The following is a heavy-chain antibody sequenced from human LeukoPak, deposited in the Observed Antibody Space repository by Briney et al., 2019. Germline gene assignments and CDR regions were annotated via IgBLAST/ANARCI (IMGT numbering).Heavy chain of an antibody. J-gene: IGHJ6*02. Sequence: ASVKVSCKASGYTFTSYGISWVRQAPGQGLEWMGWISAYNGNTNYAQKLQGRVTMTTDTSTSTAYMELRSLRSDDTAVYYCARASGYSGTYYYYGMDVWGQGTTVIVSS. D-gene: IGHD5-12*01. V-gene: IGHV1-18*01. CDR3: ARASGYSGTYYYYGMDV. CDR2: ISAYNGNT. CDR1: GYTFTSYG.